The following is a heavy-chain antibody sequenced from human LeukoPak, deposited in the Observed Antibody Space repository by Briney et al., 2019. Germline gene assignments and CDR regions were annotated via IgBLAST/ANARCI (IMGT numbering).Heavy chain of an antibody. J-gene: IGHJ4*02. D-gene: IGHD2-15*01. Sequence: GGSLRLSCVASGFTFSSYAMSWVRQAPGKGLEWVSAISGSGGSTYYADSVKGRFTISRDNSKNTLYLQMNSLRAEDTAVYYCARDGGYCSGGSCYRTDYWGQGTLVTVSS. CDR3: ARDGGYCSGGSCYRTDY. V-gene: IGHV3-23*01. CDR2: ISGSGGST. CDR1: GFTFSSYA.